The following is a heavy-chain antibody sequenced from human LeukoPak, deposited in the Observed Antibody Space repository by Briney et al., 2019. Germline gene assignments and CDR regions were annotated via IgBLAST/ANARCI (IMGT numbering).Heavy chain of an antibody. V-gene: IGHV3-48*02. D-gene: IGHD3-22*01. CDR3: ARTRSGYYFDY. CDR2: ISGSSTTT. Sequence: GGSLRLSCAASGFTFSSFGMSWVCQAPGKGLEWISYISGSSTTTYYAESVKGRFTISRDNAKNSLYLQMNSLRDEDTAVYYCARTRSGYYFDYWGQGSLVSVSS. CDR1: GFTFSSFG. J-gene: IGHJ4*02.